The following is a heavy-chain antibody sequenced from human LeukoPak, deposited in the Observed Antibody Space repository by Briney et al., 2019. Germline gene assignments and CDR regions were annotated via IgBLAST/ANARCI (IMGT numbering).Heavy chain of an antibody. Sequence: GGSLRLSCAASGFTLSSYSMNWVRQAPGKGLEWVSSISSSSSYRYYADSVKGRFTISRDNAKNSLYLQMNSLRAEDTAVYYCAKEGTAAGRDAYFDYWGQGTLVAVSS. J-gene: IGHJ4*02. CDR3: AKEGTAAGRDAYFDY. CDR2: ISSSSSYR. V-gene: IGHV3-21*01. CDR1: GFTLSSYS. D-gene: IGHD6-13*01.